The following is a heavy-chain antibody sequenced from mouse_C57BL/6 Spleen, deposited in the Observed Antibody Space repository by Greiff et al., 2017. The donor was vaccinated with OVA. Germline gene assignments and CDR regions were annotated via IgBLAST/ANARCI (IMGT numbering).Heavy chain of an antibody. Sequence: EVKLVESGGGLVKPGGSLKLSCAASGFTFSDYGMHWVRQAPETGLEWVAYISSGSSTIYYADTVKGRFTISRDNAKNTLFLQMTSLRSGDTAMYYCARPLYYSNYVRYAMDYWGQGTSVTVSS. CDR1: GFTFSDYG. CDR2: ISSGSSTI. D-gene: IGHD2-5*01. CDR3: ARPLYYSNYVRYAMDY. J-gene: IGHJ4*01. V-gene: IGHV5-17*01.